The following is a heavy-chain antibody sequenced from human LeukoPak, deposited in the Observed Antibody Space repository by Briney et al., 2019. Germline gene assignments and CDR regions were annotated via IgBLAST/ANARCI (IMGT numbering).Heavy chain of an antibody. V-gene: IGHV3-23*01. J-gene: IGHJ3*01. D-gene: IGHD6-19*01. CDR3: TKNHRIAVAARDAFDL. CDR2: ISGAAINT. CDR1: GFTFSSYA. Sequence: PGGSLRLSCAASGFTFSSYAMSWVRQAPGKGLEWVSSISGAAINTHYADSVRGRFSISRDSSKNTLYLHMNNLRADDTALYYCTKNHRIAVAARDAFDLWGQGTVVTVSS.